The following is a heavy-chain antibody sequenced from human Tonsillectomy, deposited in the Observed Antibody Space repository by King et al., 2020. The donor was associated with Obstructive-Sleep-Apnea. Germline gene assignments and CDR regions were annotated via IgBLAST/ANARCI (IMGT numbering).Heavy chain of an antibody. V-gene: IGHV3-30-3*01. J-gene: IGHJ3*01. CDR3: ARDKDSNILTGYDF. D-gene: IGHD3-9*01. CDR2: ISYDGSNK. Sequence: VQLVESGGGVVQPGRSLRLSCAASGFTFSSYAMHWVRQAPGKGLEWVAVISYDGSNKYYADSVKGRFTISRDNSKNTLYLQMNSLRAEDTAVYYCARDKDSNILTGYDFWGQGTMVTVSS. CDR1: GFTFSSYA.